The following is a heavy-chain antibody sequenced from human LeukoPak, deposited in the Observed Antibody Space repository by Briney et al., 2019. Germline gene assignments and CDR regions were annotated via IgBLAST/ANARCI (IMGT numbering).Heavy chain of an antibody. V-gene: IGHV5-51*01. CDR3: ARLPIYYYDSSGYYYVPHYFDY. Sequence: GESLKISCKGSGYSFTSYWIGWVRQMPGKGLEWMGIIYPGDSDTGYSPSFQGQVTISADKSISTAYLQWSSLKASDTAMYYCARLPIYYYDSSGYYYVPHYFDYWGQGTLVTVSS. CDR2: IYPGDSDT. D-gene: IGHD3-22*01. CDR1: GYSFTSYW. J-gene: IGHJ4*02.